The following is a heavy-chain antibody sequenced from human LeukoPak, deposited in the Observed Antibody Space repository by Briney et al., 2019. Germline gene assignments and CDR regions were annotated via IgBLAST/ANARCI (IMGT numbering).Heavy chain of an antibody. Sequence: GALRLSCAASGFTFSSYDMTWVRQAPGRGLEWVSSIRPSGDNTYYGDSVKGRFTISRDNSKNTVYLQMNNMRVDDTAVYYCAKDPDCTSGICYTFFDYWGQGTLVTVSS. V-gene: IGHV3-23*01. J-gene: IGHJ4*02. CDR3: AKDPDCTSGICYTFFDY. CDR2: IRPSGDNT. D-gene: IGHD2-8*01. CDR1: GFTFSSYD.